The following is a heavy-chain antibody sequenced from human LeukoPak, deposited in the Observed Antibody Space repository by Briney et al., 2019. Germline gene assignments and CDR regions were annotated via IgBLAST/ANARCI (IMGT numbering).Heavy chain of an antibody. CDR2: IFYSGNA. CDR3: VRDGVPRGAFDV. J-gene: IGHJ3*01. CDR1: SGSISSYF. D-gene: IGHD3-10*01. V-gene: IGHV4-59*01. Sequence: SETLSLTCTVSSGSISSYFWSWIRHPLGKGLEWIGYIFYSGNANYNPSLKSRVTMSVDTSKNQFSLKLSSVTAADTAVYYCVRDGVPRGAFDVWGQGTVVTVSS.